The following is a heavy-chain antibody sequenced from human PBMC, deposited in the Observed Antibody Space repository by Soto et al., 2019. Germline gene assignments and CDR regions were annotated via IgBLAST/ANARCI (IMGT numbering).Heavy chain of an antibody. D-gene: IGHD3-3*01. CDR1: GFTFSSDA. J-gene: IGHJ4*02. Sequence: PGGSLRLSCAATGFTFSSDAMNWVRQAPGKGLEWISYISTSGTTISYADSVKGRSTISRDNAKNSLYLQMNGLRDEDTAVYYCARDISWSFDYWGQGTLVTVSS. V-gene: IGHV3-48*02. CDR3: ARDISWSFDY. CDR2: ISTSGTTI.